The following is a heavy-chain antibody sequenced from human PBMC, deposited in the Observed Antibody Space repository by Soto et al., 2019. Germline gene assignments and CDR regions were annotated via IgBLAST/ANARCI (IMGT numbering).Heavy chain of an antibody. V-gene: IGHV1-69*06. CDR2: IIPIFGTA. D-gene: IGHD2-2*01. CDR1: GGTFSSYA. J-gene: IGHJ6*02. CDR3: AREXVVPAAAGSHYYYGMDV. Sequence: SVKVSCKASGGTFSSYAISWVRQAPGQGLEWMGGIIPIFGTANYAQKFQGRVTITADKSTSTAYMELSSLRSEDTAVYYCAREXVVPAAAGSHYYYGMDVWGQGTTVTVSS.